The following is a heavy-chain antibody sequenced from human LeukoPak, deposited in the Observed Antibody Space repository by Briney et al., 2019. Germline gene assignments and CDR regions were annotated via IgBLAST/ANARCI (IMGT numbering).Heavy chain of an antibody. Sequence: VASVKVSCKVSGYTLTELSMHWVRQAPGKGLEWMGGFDPEDGETIYAQKFQGSVTMTEDTSTDTAYMELSSLRSEDTAVYYCATDAYYYGSGSKARARILDYWGQGTLVTVSS. D-gene: IGHD3-10*01. J-gene: IGHJ4*02. V-gene: IGHV1-24*01. CDR2: FDPEDGET. CDR1: GYTLTELS. CDR3: ATDAYYYGSGSKARARILDY.